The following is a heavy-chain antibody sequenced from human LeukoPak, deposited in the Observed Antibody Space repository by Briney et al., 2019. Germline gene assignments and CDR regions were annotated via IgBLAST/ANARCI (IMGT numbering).Heavy chain of an antibody. D-gene: IGHD1-26*01. Sequence: ASVKVSCKASGYTFTGYYMHWVRQAPGQGLEWMGWINPNSGGTNYAQKFQGRVTMTRDTSISTAYMELSRVRSDDTAVYYCAREVPLGGRPWATWNYWGQGTLVTVSS. CDR1: GYTFTGYY. CDR2: INPNSGGT. J-gene: IGHJ4*02. V-gene: IGHV1-2*02. CDR3: AREVPLGGRPWATWNY.